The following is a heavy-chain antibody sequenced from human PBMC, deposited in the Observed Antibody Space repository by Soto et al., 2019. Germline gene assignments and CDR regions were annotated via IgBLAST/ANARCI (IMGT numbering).Heavy chain of an antibody. CDR1: GFTFSNYW. V-gene: IGHV3-7*01. J-gene: IGHJ4*02. CDR2: INEDGSEK. Sequence: EVQPVESGGGLVQPGGSLRLSCAASGFTFSNYWMNWVRQAPGKGLEWVANINEDGSEKYYVDSAKGRFTISRDNAKNSLYLQMSSLRVEDTAVYYCARDLFDYWGQGTLVTVSS. CDR3: ARDLFDY.